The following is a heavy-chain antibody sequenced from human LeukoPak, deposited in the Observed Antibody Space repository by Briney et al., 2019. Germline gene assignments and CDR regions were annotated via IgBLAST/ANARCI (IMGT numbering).Heavy chain of an antibody. CDR3: GGARMGEKGDAFDI. CDR1: GFTFSSYW. J-gene: IGHJ3*02. D-gene: IGHD2-21*01. Sequence: GGSLRLSCAASGFTFSSYWMSWVRQAPGKGLEWVANIRQDGSEKYYVDSVKGRFTISRDNAKNSLYLQMNSLRAEDTAVYYCGGARMGEKGDAFDIWGQGTMVTVSS. V-gene: IGHV3-7*01. CDR2: IRQDGSEK.